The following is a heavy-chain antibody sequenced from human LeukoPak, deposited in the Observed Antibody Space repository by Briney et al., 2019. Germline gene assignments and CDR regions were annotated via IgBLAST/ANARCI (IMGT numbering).Heavy chain of an antibody. D-gene: IGHD3-22*01. J-gene: IGHJ4*02. CDR2: IYPSDSDI. CDR1: GYSSATYW. Sequence: GESLKISCKGSGYSSATYWIGWVRQMPGKGLEWMAIIYPSDSDIRYSPSFQGQVTISADKSISTAYLQWSSLKASDTAMYYCATQTSGYSLDWGQGTLVTVSS. V-gene: IGHV5-51*01. CDR3: ATQTSGYSLD.